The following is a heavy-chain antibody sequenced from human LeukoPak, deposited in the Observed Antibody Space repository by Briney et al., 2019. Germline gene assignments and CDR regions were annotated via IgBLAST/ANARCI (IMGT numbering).Heavy chain of an antibody. D-gene: IGHD3-9*01. Sequence: GGSLRLSCAASGFTFSSYSMNWVRQASGKGLEWVSSISSSSSYIYYADSVKGRFTISRDNAKNSLYLQMSSLRAEDTAVYYCARETYYDILTGYGWFDPWGQGTLVTASS. CDR3: ARETYYDILTGYGWFDP. CDR2: ISSSSSYI. J-gene: IGHJ5*02. V-gene: IGHV3-21*01. CDR1: GFTFSSYS.